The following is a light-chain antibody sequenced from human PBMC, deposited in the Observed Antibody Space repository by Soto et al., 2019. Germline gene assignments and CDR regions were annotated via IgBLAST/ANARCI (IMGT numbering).Light chain of an antibody. Sequence: QSVLTQPPSVSGALGQRVTISCTGSSSNIGAGYDVHWYQQLPGTAPKLLIYGNSNRPSGVPDRFSGSKSGTSASLAITGLQAEDEADNYCQSYDSSLSGSNVFGTGTKVTVL. CDR1: SSNIGAGYD. CDR3: QSYDSSLSGSNV. V-gene: IGLV1-40*01. J-gene: IGLJ1*01. CDR2: GNS.